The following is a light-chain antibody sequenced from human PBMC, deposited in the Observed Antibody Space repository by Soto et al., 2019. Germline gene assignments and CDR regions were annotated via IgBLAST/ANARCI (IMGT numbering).Light chain of an antibody. CDR2: QDS. CDR3: LAWDSSTVV. V-gene: IGLV3-1*01. J-gene: IGLJ2*01. CDR1: KLGDKY. Sequence: SYELTQPPSVSVSPGQTASITCSGDKLGDKYACWYQQKPGQSPVLVIYQDSKRPSGIPERFSGSNAGNTATLTISGTQAMEEADYYCLAWDSSTVVFGGGTKLIVL.